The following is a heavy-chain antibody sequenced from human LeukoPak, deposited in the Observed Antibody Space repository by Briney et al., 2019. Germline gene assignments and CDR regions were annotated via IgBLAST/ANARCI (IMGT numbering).Heavy chain of an antibody. CDR1: GFTFSNYW. CDR2: IEKDGSEI. Sequence: TGGSLRLSCAASGFTFSNYWMNWVRQAPGKGMEWVAIIEKDGSEILYVDSVKGRFTISRDNAKNSLYLQMNSLRAEDTAVYYCAKVRGVAVAGYFDYWGQGTLVTVSS. J-gene: IGHJ4*02. D-gene: IGHD6-19*01. CDR3: AKVRGVAVAGYFDY. V-gene: IGHV3-7*01.